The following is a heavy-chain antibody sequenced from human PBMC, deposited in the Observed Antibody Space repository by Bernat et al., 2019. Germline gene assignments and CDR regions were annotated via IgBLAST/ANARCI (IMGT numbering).Heavy chain of an antibody. J-gene: IGHJ4*02. CDR3: TRGGWVYDFWSGYQFDY. D-gene: IGHD3-3*01. CDR1: GFTFSNQW. V-gene: IGHV3-74*01. Sequence: EVQLVESGGTLVQPGGSLRLSCAASGFTFSNQWMHWVRQVPGKGLVWVSQINVDGSKADYADSVKGRFTISRDNAKNTLYLQMNGLRAEDTAVYYCTRGGWVYDFWSGYQFDYWGQGTLVTVSS. CDR2: INVDGSKA.